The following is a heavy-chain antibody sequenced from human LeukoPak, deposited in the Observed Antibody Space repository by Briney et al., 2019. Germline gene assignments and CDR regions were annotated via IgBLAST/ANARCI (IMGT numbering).Heavy chain of an antibody. V-gene: IGHV4-4*07. CDR3: ARDRMVRGITTGDFDY. D-gene: IGHD3-10*01. J-gene: IGHJ4*02. CDR1: GGSISGYY. CDR2: IYTIGTT. Sequence: SETLSLTCTVSGGSISGYYWSWIRQPAGNGLEWIGSIYTIGTTNYNPSLKSRVTMSVDTSKNQFSLKLTSATAADTAVYYCARDRMVRGITTGDFDYWGQGTLVTVSS.